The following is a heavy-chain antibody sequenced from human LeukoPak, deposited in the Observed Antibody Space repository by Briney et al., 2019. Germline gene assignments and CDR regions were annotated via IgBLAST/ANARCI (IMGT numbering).Heavy chain of an antibody. CDR3: AGTSIWFGELVPFDY. Sequence: PSETLSLTCTVSGGSISNYYWSWIRQPPGKGLEWIGNIYYSGSTKYNPSLKSRVTISVDTSKNQFSLKLSSVTAADTAVYYLAGTSIWFGELVPFDYWGQGTLVTVSS. J-gene: IGHJ4*02. D-gene: IGHD3-10*01. V-gene: IGHV4-59*01. CDR1: GGSISNYY. CDR2: IYYSGST.